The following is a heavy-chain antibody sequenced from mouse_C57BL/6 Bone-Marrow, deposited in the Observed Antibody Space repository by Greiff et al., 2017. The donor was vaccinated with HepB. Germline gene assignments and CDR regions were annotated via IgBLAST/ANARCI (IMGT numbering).Heavy chain of an antibody. CDR1: GYTFTSYW. Sequence: QVQLQQPGAELVMPGASVKLSCKASGYTFTSYWMHWVKQRPGQGLEWIGEIDPSDSYTNYNQKFKGKSTLTVDKSSSTAYMQLSSLTSEDSAVYYCARSAQATGGYAMDYWGQGTSVTVSS. V-gene: IGHV1-69*01. J-gene: IGHJ4*01. CDR3: ARSAQATGGYAMDY. D-gene: IGHD3-2*02. CDR2: IDPSDSYT.